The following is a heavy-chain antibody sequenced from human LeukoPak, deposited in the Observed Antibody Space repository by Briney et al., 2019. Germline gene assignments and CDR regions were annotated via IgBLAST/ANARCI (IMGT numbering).Heavy chain of an antibody. CDR1: GFTFSSYG. D-gene: IGHD6-19*01. CDR3: AVIAVAGENDAFDI. V-gene: IGHV3-30*03. CDR2: ISYDGSNK. Sequence: GRSLRLSCAASGFTFSSYGMHWVRQAPGKGLEWVAVISYDGSNKYYADSVKGRFTISRGNSKNTLYLQMNSLRAEDTAVYYCAVIAVAGENDAFDIWGQGTMVTVSS. J-gene: IGHJ3*02.